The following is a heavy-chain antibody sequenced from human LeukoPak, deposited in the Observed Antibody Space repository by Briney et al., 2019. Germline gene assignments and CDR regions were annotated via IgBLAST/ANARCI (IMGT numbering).Heavy chain of an antibody. CDR1: GGTFSSYA. CDR3: ARGTSSSPFDY. Sequence: ASVKVSCKASGGTFSSYAISWVRQAPGQGLEWMGRIIPILGIANYAQKFQGRVTITADKSTSTAYMELSSLRSEDTAVYYCARGTSSSPFDYWGQGTLVTVSS. CDR2: IIPILGIA. V-gene: IGHV1-69*04. D-gene: IGHD6-6*01. J-gene: IGHJ4*02.